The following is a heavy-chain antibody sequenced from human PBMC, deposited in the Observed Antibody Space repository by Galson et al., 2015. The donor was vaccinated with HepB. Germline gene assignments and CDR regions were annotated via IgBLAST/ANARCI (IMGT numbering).Heavy chain of an antibody. Sequence: SLRLSCAASGFTFSSSTMTWVRQAPGKGLEWVSTISAGGGATYNADSVKGRFTISRDNSENTVFLQMNSLRAEDTAVYYCAKHTNSGWYYFDYWGQGTLVTVSS. CDR1: GFTFSSST. J-gene: IGHJ4*02. CDR3: AKHTNSGWYYFDY. D-gene: IGHD6-19*01. CDR2: ISAGGGAT. V-gene: IGHV3-23*01.